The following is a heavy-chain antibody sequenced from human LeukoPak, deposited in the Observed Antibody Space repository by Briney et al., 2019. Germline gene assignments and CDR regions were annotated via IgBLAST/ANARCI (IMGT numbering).Heavy chain of an antibody. CDR1: GGTSSSYA. Sequence: ASVKVSCKASGGTSSSYAISWVRQAPGQGLEWMGRIIPIFGTANYAQKFQGRVTITTDESTSTAYMELSSLRSEDTAVYYCARDGGYSYGLYFDYWGQGTLVTVSS. CDR2: IIPIFGTA. J-gene: IGHJ4*02. D-gene: IGHD5-18*01. CDR3: ARDGGYSYGLYFDY. V-gene: IGHV1-69*05.